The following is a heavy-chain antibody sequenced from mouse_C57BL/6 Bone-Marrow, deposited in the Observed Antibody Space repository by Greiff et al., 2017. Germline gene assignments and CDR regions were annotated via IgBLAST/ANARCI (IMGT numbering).Heavy chain of an antibody. J-gene: IGHJ4*01. CDR1: GFTFSDYG. Sequence: EVKVEESGGGLVKPGGSLKLSCAASGFTFSDYGMHWVRQAPEKGLEWVAYISSGSSTIYYADTVKGRFTISRDNAKNTLFLQMTSLRSEDTAMYYCARPLTTVVAYYAMDYWGQGTSVTVSS. CDR2: ISSGSSTI. V-gene: IGHV5-17*01. D-gene: IGHD1-1*01. CDR3: ARPLTTVVAYYAMDY.